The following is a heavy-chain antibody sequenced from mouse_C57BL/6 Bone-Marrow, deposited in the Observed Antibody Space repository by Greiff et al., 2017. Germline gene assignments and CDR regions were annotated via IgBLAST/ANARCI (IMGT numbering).Heavy chain of an antibody. Sequence: EVKLVESGGGLVKPGGSLKLSCAASGFTFSSYAMSWVRQTPEKRLEWVATISDGGSYTYYPDNVKGRFTISRDNAKNNLYLQMSHLKSEDTAMYYCARLRLDYWGQGTTLPVSS. V-gene: IGHV5-4*03. CDR3: ARLRLDY. J-gene: IGHJ2*01. CDR1: GFTFSSYA. CDR2: ISDGGSYT.